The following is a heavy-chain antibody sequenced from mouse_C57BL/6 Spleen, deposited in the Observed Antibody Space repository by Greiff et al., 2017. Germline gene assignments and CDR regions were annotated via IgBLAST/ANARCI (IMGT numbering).Heavy chain of an antibody. CDR3: ARRRTGTYAMDY. V-gene: IGHV1-64*01. D-gene: IGHD4-1*01. CDR1: GYTFTSYW. Sequence: QVQLQQPGAELVKPGASVKLSCKASGYTFTSYWMHWVKQRPGQGLEWIGMIHPNSGSTNYNEKFKSKATLTVDKSSRTAYMQLSSLTSEDSAVYYGARRRTGTYAMDYWGQGTSVTVSS. J-gene: IGHJ4*01. CDR2: IHPNSGST.